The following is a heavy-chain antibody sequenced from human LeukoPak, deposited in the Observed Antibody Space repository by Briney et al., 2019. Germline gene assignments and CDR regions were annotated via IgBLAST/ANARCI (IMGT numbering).Heavy chain of an antibody. Sequence: SETLSLTCTASGGSISSSSYYWGWIRQPPGKGLEWIGSIYYSGSTYYNPSRKSRLTISVDTSKNQFSLRLSSVTAADTAVYYCARSPLMAPQPAGWFDPWGQGTLVTVSS. V-gene: IGHV4-39*07. CDR1: GGSISSSSYY. J-gene: IGHJ5*02. CDR2: IYYSGST. CDR3: ARSPLMAPQPAGWFDP. D-gene: IGHD5-24*01.